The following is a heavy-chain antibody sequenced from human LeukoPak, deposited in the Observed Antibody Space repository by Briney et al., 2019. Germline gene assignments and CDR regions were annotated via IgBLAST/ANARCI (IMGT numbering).Heavy chain of an antibody. D-gene: IGHD6-6*01. V-gene: IGHV3-30*02. J-gene: IGHJ4*02. CDR1: GFTFSSYG. CDR2: IRYDGSNK. CDR3: AKDQGTYSSSFY. Sequence: AGGSLRLSCAASGFTFSSYGMHWVRQAPGKGLEWVAFIRYDGSNKYYADSVKGRFTISRDNSKNTLYLQMNSLRAEDTAVYYCAKDQGTYSSSFYWGQGTLVTVSS.